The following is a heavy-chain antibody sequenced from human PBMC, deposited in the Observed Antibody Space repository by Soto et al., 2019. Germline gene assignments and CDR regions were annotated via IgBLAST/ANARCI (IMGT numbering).Heavy chain of an antibody. D-gene: IGHD5-18*01. CDR1: GFTFSSYG. CDR3: AKGSRIGSGYSYGPLDY. Sequence: QVQLVESGGGVVQPGRSLRLSCAASGFTFSSYGMHWVRQAPGKGLEWVAVISYDGSNKYYADSVKGRFTISRDNSKNTLYLQMNSLRAEDTAVYYCAKGSRIGSGYSYGPLDYWGQGTLVTVSS. CDR2: ISYDGSNK. J-gene: IGHJ4*02. V-gene: IGHV3-30*18.